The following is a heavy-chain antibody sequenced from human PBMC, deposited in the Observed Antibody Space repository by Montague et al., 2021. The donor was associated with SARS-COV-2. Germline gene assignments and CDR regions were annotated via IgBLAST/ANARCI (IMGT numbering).Heavy chain of an antibody. Sequence: SETLSLTCTVSGGSISSSSYYWGWIRQPPGKGLEWIGSIYYSGTTYYNPSIKSRVTISVDTSKNQFSLKLSSVTAADTAVYYCARHVRSLMVRGPDFDYWGQGTLVTVSS. J-gene: IGHJ4*02. CDR3: ARHVRSLMVRGPDFDY. CDR1: GGSISSSSYY. CDR2: IYYSGTT. V-gene: IGHV4-39*01. D-gene: IGHD3-10*01.